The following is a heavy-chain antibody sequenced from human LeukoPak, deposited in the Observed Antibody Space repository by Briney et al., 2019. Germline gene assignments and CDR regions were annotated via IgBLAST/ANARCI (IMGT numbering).Heavy chain of an antibody. CDR1: GGSISSYY. D-gene: IGHD6-13*01. CDR2: IYYSGST. V-gene: IGHV4-59*12. J-gene: IGHJ6*03. CDR3: ARGVAAAGKLYYYYMDV. Sequence: SETLSLTCTVSGGSISSYYWSWIRQPPGKGLEWIGYIYYSGSTNYNPSLKSRVTISVDTSKNQFSLKLSSVTAADTAVYYCARGVAAAGKLYYYYMDVWGKGTTVTVSS.